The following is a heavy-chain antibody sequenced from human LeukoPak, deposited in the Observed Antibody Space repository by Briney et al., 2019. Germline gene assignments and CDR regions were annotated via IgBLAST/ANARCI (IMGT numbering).Heavy chain of an antibody. V-gene: IGHV1-18*01. Sequence: GASVKVSCKPSGYTFHTYGVSWARQAPGQGLEWMGSISAHSGNTNYAQEFQGRVTMTTDTSTSTTYLDLRGLRSDDTAVYYCARVGLLAFDYWGQGTLVTVSS. CDR1: GYTFHTYG. CDR3: ARVGLLAFDY. J-gene: IGHJ4*02. CDR2: ISAHSGNT.